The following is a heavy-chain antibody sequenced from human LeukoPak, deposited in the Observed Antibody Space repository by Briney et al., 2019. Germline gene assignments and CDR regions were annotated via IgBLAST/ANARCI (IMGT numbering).Heavy chain of an antibody. Sequence: GGALTISCRGSGYSFTNYWIGWGGQMPGEGLGGMGIIHAADSNPKYSPSFQGQVTISADKSINTAYLQWSGLKASDTAMYYCAGARNGDCRWDYWGQGTLVTVSS. CDR2: IHAADSNP. D-gene: IGHD4-17*01. J-gene: IGHJ4*02. V-gene: IGHV5-51*01. CDR1: GYSFTNYW. CDR3: AGARNGDCRWDY.